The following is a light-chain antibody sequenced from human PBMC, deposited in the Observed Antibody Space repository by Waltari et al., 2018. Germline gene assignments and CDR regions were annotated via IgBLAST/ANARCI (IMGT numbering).Light chain of an antibody. J-gene: IGLJ2*01. CDR2: DVS. Sequence: QSALTQPASVSGSPGQSITISCTGTSSDVGRYNYVSWYQQHPGKAPKLLIYDVSYRPSGVSDRFAGSKSGNTASLTISGLQAEDEADYYCSSHSNSGSYVVFGGGTKLTVL. CDR1: SSDVGRYNY. V-gene: IGLV2-14*03. CDR3: SSHSNSGSYVV.